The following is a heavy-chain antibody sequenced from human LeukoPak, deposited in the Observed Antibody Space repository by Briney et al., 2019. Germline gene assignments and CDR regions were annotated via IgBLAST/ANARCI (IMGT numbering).Heavy chain of an antibody. CDR3: ARVGLSGGINDY. Sequence: KPGGSLRLSCGASGLTFSSHSMNWVRQAPGKGLEWVSSIRSTGTAIHYADSVKGRFTTSRDNAKNSLYLQMNILRAEDTAVYFCARVGLSGGINDYWGQGTLVTVSS. D-gene: IGHD3-10*01. CDR2: IRSTGTAI. CDR1: GLTFSSHS. J-gene: IGHJ4*02. V-gene: IGHV3-21*01.